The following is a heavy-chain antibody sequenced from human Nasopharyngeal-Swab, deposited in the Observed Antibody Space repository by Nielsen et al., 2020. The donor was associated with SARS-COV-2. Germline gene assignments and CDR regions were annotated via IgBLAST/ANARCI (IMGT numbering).Heavy chain of an antibody. V-gene: IGHV3-23*01. D-gene: IGHD3-10*01. CDR2: ISGSGGST. CDR1: GFTLRNYD. Sequence: GGSLRLSCVGSGFTLRNYDMGWVRQTPGKGLEWVSAISGSGGSTYYADSVKGRFTISRDNSKNTLYLQMNSLRAEDTAVYYCAKDRPYYGSGSAVWGQGTLVTVSS. CDR3: AKDRPYYGSGSAV. J-gene: IGHJ4*02.